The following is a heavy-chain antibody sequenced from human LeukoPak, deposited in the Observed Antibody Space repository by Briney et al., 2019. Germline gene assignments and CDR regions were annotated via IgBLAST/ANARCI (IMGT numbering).Heavy chain of an antibody. V-gene: IGHV4-59*01. CDR2: IYYSGST. J-gene: IGHJ4*02. CDR3: ASGFGYYFDY. D-gene: IGHD3-10*01. Sequence: KSSETLSLTCTVSGGSISGYYWSWIRQPPGKGPEWIGYIYYSGSTNYNPSLKSRVTMSVDTSKNQFSLKLNSVTAADTAVYYCASGFGYYFDYWGQGTLVTVSS. CDR1: GGSISGYY.